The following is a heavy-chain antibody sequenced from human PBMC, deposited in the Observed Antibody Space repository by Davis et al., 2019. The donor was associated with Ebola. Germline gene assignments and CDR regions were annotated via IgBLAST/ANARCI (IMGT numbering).Heavy chain of an antibody. V-gene: IGHV3-23*01. Sequence: PGGSLRLSCAVSGFTFSNYAMGWVRQAPGKGLEWVSGISGSDGSTYDADSVRGRFTISRDNSRNTLYLQMNSLRAEDTAVYHCAKGMSQYYYDRGYYDHWGQGTLVTVSS. D-gene: IGHD3-22*01. CDR3: AKGMSQYYYDRGYYDH. J-gene: IGHJ4*02. CDR1: GFTFSNYA. CDR2: ISGSDGST.